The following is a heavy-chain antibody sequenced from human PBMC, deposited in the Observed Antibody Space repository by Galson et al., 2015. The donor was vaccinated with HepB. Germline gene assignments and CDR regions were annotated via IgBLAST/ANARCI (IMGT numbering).Heavy chain of an antibody. CDR3: AKTSDYYGSGSKLDY. D-gene: IGHD3-10*01. J-gene: IGHJ4*02. CDR1: GFTFSSYA. Sequence: SLRLSCAASGFTFSSYAMSWVRQAPGKGLEWVSAISGSGGSTYYADSVKGRFTISRDNSRNTLYLQMNSLRAEDTAVYYCAKTSDYYGSGSKLDYWGQGTLVTVSS. CDR2: ISGSGGST. V-gene: IGHV3-23*01.